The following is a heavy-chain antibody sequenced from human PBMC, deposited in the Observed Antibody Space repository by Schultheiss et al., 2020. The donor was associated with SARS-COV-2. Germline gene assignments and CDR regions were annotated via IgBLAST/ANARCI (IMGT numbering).Heavy chain of an antibody. J-gene: IGHJ5*02. CDR3: ARQKPRGYYDYVWGRT. V-gene: IGHV3-23*01. CDR2: ISGSGGST. D-gene: IGHD3-16*01. Sequence: GESLKISCAASGFTFSSYAMSWVRQAPGKGLEWVSAISGSGGSTYYADSVKGRFTISRDNSKNTLYLQMNSLRAEDTAVYYCARQKPRGYYDYVWGRTWGQGTLVTVSS. CDR1: GFTFSSYA.